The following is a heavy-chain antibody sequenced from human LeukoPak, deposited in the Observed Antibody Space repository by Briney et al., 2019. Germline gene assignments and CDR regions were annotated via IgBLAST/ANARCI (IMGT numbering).Heavy chain of an antibody. CDR3: ARGVAGTNYYYMDV. Sequence: SETLSLTCTVSGGSISSYYWSWIRQPPGKGLEWIGYIYYSGSTNYNPSLKSRVTISVDTSKNQFSLKLSSVTAADTAVYYCARGVAGTNYYYMDVWGKGTTVTVS. J-gene: IGHJ6*03. CDR2: IYYSGST. CDR1: GGSISSYY. D-gene: IGHD6-19*01. V-gene: IGHV4-59*12.